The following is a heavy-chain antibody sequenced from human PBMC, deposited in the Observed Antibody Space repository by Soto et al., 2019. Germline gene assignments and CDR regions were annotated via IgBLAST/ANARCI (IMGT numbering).Heavy chain of an antibody. J-gene: IGHJ5*02. CDR2: IYPGDSDT. CDR1: GYSFTSYW. Sequence: GESLKISCKGSGYSFTSYWIGWVRQMPGKGLEWMGIIYPGDSDTRYSPSFQGQVTISADKSISTAYLQWSSLKASDTAMYYCASPGRYCSSTSCSPVPWGQGTLVTVS. D-gene: IGHD2-2*01. CDR3: ASPGRYCSSTSCSPVP. V-gene: IGHV5-51*01.